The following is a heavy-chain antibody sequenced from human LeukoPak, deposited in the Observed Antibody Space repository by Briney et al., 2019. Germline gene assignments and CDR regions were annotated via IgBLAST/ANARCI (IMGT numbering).Heavy chain of an antibody. Sequence: SQTLSLTCTVSGGSISSGGYYWGWSRQHPGKGLEWIVYIYYSGSTYYNPSLKSRVTISVDTSKNQFSLKLSSVTAADTAVYYCARGRAAAGFWFDPWGQGTLVTVSS. CDR3: ARGRAAAGFWFDP. CDR1: GGSISSGGYY. J-gene: IGHJ5*02. CDR2: IYYSGST. V-gene: IGHV4-31*03. D-gene: IGHD6-13*01.